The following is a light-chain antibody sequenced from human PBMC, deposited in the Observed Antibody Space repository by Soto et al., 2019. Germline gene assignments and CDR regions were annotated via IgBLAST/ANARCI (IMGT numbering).Light chain of an antibody. CDR3: QQSYSTLA. Sequence: DIQMTQSPSSLSASVGDRVTITCRASQSISSYLNWYQQKPGKAPNFLIYAASNLQSGVPSRFSASGSGTDFTLTISSLQPEDFATYYCQQSYSTLAFGPGTKVDIK. CDR2: AAS. CDR1: QSISSY. V-gene: IGKV1-39*01. J-gene: IGKJ3*01.